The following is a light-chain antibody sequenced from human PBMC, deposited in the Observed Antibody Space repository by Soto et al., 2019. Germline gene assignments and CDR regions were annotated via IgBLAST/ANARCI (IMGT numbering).Light chain of an antibody. CDR3: TSYTSSTTLDV. Sequence: SVLTQPASVSGSPGQSITISCTGTFSDVGGYNYVSWYQQHPGKAPKLIIYEVSNRPSGVSNRFSGSKSGHTASLTISGLQSEDEADYFCTSYTSSTTLDVFGTGTKVTVL. CDR1: FSDVGGYNY. J-gene: IGLJ1*01. V-gene: IGLV2-14*01. CDR2: EVS.